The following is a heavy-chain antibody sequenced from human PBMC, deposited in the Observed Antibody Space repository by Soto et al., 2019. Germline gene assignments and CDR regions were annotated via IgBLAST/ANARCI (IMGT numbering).Heavy chain of an antibody. D-gene: IGHD2-21*01. V-gene: IGHV5-10-1*01. CDR3: ARQDVEMAIDWFDP. Sequence: PGESLKISCKGSGYSFTSYWISWVRQMPGKGLEWMGRIDPSVSYTNYSPSFQGHVTISDDKSISTAYLQWSSLEASDTAMYYCARQDVEMAIDWFDPWGQGTLVTVS. CDR2: IDPSVSYT. CDR1: GYSFTSYW. J-gene: IGHJ5*02.